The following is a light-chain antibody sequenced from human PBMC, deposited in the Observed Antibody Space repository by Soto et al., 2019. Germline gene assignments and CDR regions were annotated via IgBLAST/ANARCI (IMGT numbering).Light chain of an antibody. J-gene: IGLJ3*02. CDR3: SSYTSNSTWV. CDR1: SSDVGGYNY. CDR2: EVT. Sequence: QSVLTQPASVSGSPGQSITISCTGSSSDVGGYNYVSWYQQYLGKAPKLMIYEVTNRPSGVSYRFSGSKSGNTASLTISGLQAEDEADYYCSSYTSNSTWVFGGGTQLTVL. V-gene: IGLV2-14*01.